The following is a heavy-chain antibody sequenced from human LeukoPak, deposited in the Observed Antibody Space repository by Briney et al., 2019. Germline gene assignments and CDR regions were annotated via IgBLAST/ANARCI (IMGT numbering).Heavy chain of an antibody. Sequence: GGSLRLSCAASGFTFSSYSMNWVRQAPGKGLEWASSISSSSSYIYYADSVKGRFTISRDNAKNSLYLQMNSLRAEDTAVYYCARAPTYYDFWSGYEGVDYWGQGTLVTVSS. J-gene: IGHJ4*02. V-gene: IGHV3-21*01. D-gene: IGHD3-3*01. CDR3: ARAPTYYDFWSGYEGVDY. CDR2: ISSSSSYI. CDR1: GFTFSSYS.